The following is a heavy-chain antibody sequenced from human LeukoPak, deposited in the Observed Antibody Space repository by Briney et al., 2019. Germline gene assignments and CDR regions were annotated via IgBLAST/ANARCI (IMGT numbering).Heavy chain of an antibody. J-gene: IGHJ6*02. D-gene: IGHD6-13*01. CDR3: ARGIAAAGYYYYGMDV. CDR2: ISAYNGNT. Sequence: ASVKVSCKASSYTFTSYGISWVRQAPGQGLEWMGWISAYNGNTNYAQKLQGRVTMTTDTSTSTAYMELRSLRSDDTAVYYCARGIAAAGYYYYGMDVWGQGTTVTVSS. V-gene: IGHV1-18*01. CDR1: SYTFTSYG.